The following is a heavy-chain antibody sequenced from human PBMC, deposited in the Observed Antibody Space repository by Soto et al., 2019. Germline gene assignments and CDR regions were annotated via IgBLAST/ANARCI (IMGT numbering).Heavy chain of an antibody. CDR1: GGSFSGYY. CDR3: ARIQSGDFDY. J-gene: IGHJ4*02. Sequence: SETLSLTCTVYGGSFSGYYWSWIRQPPGKGLEWIGEINHSGSTNYNPSLKSRVTISVDTSKNQFSLKLSSVTAADTAVYYCARIQSGDFDYWGQGTLVTVSS. V-gene: IGHV4-34*01. CDR2: INHSGST. D-gene: IGHD2-15*01.